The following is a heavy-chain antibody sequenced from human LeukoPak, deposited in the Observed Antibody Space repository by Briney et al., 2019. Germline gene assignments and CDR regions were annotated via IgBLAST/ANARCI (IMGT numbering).Heavy chain of an antibody. V-gene: IGHV3-48*04. CDR3: ARDFTYGDYGQYYYYYGMDV. J-gene: IGHJ6*04. CDR1: GFTFSSYS. CDR2: ISSSGSTI. D-gene: IGHD4-17*01. Sequence: GWSLRLSCAGSGFTFSSYSLNWVRQAPGKGLEWVSYISSSGSTIYYADSVKCRLTISRDNAKKLLSLQMNSLRVEDTAVYYCARDFTYGDYGQYYYYYGMDVWGKGTTVTVSS.